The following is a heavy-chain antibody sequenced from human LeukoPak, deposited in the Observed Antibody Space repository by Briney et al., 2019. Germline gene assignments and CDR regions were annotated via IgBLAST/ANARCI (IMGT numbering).Heavy chain of an antibody. D-gene: IGHD6-19*01. V-gene: IGHV4-59*01. CDR2: IYYSGST. CDR3: ARVEAVTGTHWFDP. J-gene: IGHJ5*02. Sequence: PSETLSLTCTVSGGSISSYYWSWIRQPPGKGLEWIGYIYYSGSTNYNPSVKSRVTISVDTSKNQFSLKLSSVTAADTAVYYCARVEAVTGTHWFDPWGQGTLVTVSS. CDR1: GGSISSYY.